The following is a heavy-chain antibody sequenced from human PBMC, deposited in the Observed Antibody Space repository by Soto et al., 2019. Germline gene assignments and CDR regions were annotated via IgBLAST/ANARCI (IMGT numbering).Heavy chain of an antibody. D-gene: IGHD3-22*01. CDR3: ARRGHYYDSSGYYESGMDV. CDR2: IHPSDFDT. J-gene: IGHJ6*02. CDR1: GYSFTSYW. Sequence: PGESLKISCKGSGYSFTSYWIGWVRQMPGKGLEWMGIIHPSDFDTRYSPSFQGQVTISADKSISTAYLQWSSLKASGTAMYYCARRGHYYDSSGYYESGMDVWGQGTTVTVSS. V-gene: IGHV5-51*01.